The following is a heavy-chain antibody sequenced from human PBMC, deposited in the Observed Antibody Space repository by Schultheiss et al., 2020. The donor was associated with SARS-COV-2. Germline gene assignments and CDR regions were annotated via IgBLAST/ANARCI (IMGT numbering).Heavy chain of an antibody. CDR3: ARLGPGVVVNEGYYYYGMDV. Sequence: SETLSLTCAVYGGSFSGYYWSWIRQPPGKGLEWIGEINHSGSTNYNPSLKSRVTISVDTSKNQFSLKLSSVTAADTAVYYCARLGPGVVVNEGYYYYGMDVWGQGTTVTVSS. CDR2: INHSGST. D-gene: IGHD2-15*01. J-gene: IGHJ6*02. V-gene: IGHV4-34*01. CDR1: GGSFSGYY.